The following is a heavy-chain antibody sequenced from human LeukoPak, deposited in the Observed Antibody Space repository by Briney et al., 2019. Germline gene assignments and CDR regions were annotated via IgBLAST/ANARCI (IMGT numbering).Heavy chain of an antibody. V-gene: IGHV4-59*01. CDR3: ARFGYSYGSDY. Sequence: SETLSLTCTVSGGSISNYCWSWIRQPPGKGLEWIGYIYYSGSTNYNPSLMSRVTISVDTSKNQFSLKLSSVTAADTAVYYCARFGYSYGSDYWGQGTLVTVSS. CDR1: GGSISNYC. CDR2: IYYSGST. J-gene: IGHJ4*02. D-gene: IGHD5-18*01.